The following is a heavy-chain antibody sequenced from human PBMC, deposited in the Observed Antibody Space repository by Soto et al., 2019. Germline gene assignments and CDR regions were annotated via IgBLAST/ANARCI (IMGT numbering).Heavy chain of an antibody. D-gene: IGHD5-18*01. Sequence: SETLSLTCSVSGGSISRSTYYWGWIRQPPGKGLEWIGCIFSSGSTSHNPSLKSRVTISVDTSKNQFSLKLSSVTAADTAVYYCARSGQILIHDIWGQGTMVTV. CDR2: IFSSGST. V-gene: IGHV4-39*07. J-gene: IGHJ3*02. CDR1: GGSISRSTYY. CDR3: ARSGQILIHDI.